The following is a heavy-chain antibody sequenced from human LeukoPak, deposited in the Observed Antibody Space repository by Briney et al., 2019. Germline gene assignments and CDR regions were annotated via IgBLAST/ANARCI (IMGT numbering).Heavy chain of an antibody. CDR2: IYPCDSDT. V-gene: IGHV5-51*01. CDR3: ARLNPFGELLYGDFDY. Sequence: GESLEISCKGSGYSFTSYWIGWVRQMPGKGLEWMGIIYPCDSDTRYSPSFQGQVTISADKSISPAYLQWSGLKASDTAMYYCARLNPFGELLYGDFDYWGQGTLVTVSS. J-gene: IGHJ4*02. D-gene: IGHD3-10*01. CDR1: GYSFTSYW.